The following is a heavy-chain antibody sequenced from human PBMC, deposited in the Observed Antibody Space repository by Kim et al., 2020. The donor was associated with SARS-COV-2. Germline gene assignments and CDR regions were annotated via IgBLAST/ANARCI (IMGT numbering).Heavy chain of an antibody. CDR2: INANNGNT. CDR3: ARGGTGTMDWLNPMAFGY. Sequence: ASVKVSCKASGYTFTTYAINWVRQAPGQGLEWMGWINANNGNTNYAQKFQGRVTMTTDTTTTTAYMELSSLISNDTAVYFCARGGTGTMDWLNPMAFGY. V-gene: IGHV1-18*01. CDR1: GYTFTTYA. J-gene: IGHJ4*03. D-gene: IGHD3-10*01.